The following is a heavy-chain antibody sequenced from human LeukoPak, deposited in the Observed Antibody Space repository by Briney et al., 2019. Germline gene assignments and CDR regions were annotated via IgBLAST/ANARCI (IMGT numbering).Heavy chain of an antibody. Sequence: ASVKVSCKASGYSFTTFGITWVRQAPGQGLEWMGWISSYNGNTNYAQKLQGRVTMTTDTSTSTAYMELRSLRSDDTAIYYCARGIDSGSPPLGTFEIWGQGTMVTVSS. J-gene: IGHJ3*02. CDR1: GYSFTTFG. CDR3: ARGIDSGSPPLGTFEI. CDR2: ISSYNGNT. D-gene: IGHD1-26*01. V-gene: IGHV1-18*01.